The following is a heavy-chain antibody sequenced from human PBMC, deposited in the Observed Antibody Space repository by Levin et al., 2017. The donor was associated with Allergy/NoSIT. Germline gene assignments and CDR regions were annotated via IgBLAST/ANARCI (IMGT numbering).Heavy chain of an antibody. V-gene: IGHV3-23*01. Sequence: QSGGSLRLSCAASGFTFSSYAMSWVRQAPGKGLEWVSAIRGSGGSTYYADSVKGRFTISRDNSKNTLYLQMNSLRAEDTAVYYWAKSPQYNWNSMMVPSNWFDPWGQGTLVTVSS. CDR3: AKSPQYNWNSMMVPSNWFDP. CDR1: GFTFSSYA. J-gene: IGHJ5*02. D-gene: IGHD1-7*01. CDR2: IRGSGGST.